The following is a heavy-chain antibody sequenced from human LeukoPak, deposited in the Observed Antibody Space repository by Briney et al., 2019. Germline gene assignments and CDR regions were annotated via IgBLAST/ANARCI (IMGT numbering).Heavy chain of an antibody. Sequence: PSETLSLTCTVSGGSISSYYWSWIRQPPGKGLEWIGYIYYSGSTNYNPSLKSRVTISVDTSKNQFSLKLSSVTAADTAVYYCARAGYYYDSSSNAFDIWGQGTMVTVSS. D-gene: IGHD3-22*01. CDR3: ARAGYYYDSSSNAFDI. CDR2: IYYSGST. J-gene: IGHJ3*02. V-gene: IGHV4-59*01. CDR1: GGSISSYY.